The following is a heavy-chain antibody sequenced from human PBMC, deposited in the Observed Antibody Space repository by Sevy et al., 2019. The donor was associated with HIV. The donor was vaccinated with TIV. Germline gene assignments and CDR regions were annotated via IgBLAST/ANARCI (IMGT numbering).Heavy chain of an antibody. V-gene: IGHV3-53*01. CDR1: GFTFSNSA. CDR2: IYSGGNT. D-gene: IGHD5-12*01. J-gene: IGHJ4*02. Sequence: GGSLRLSCAASGFTFSNSAMSWVRQAPGKGLEWVSAIYSGGNTYYADSVKGRFTISRDNSKNTVYLQINSLRAEDTAVYYCARETLSGYNLWGQGTRVTVSS. CDR3: ARETLSGYNL.